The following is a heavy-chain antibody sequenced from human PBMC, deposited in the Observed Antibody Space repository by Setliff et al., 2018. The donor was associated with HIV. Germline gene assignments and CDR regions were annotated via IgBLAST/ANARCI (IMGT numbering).Heavy chain of an antibody. J-gene: IGHJ3*02. CDR3: ARVNYYDSSGLEIAFDI. CDR1: GFTFSTFS. D-gene: IGHD3-22*01. V-gene: IGHV3-20*01. Sequence: PGGSLRLSCAASGFTFSTFSMSWVRQAPGKGLEWVSGINWNGGSTGYADSVKGRFTISRDNAKNSLYLQMNSLRAEDTALYHCARVNYYDSSGLEIAFDIWGQGTMVTVSS. CDR2: INWNGGST.